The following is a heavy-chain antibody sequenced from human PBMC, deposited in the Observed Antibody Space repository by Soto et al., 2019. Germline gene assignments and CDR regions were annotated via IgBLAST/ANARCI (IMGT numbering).Heavy chain of an antibody. CDR1: VGSFSGYY. J-gene: IGHJ5*02. CDR2: INHGGST. Sequence: PSETLSLTCAVCVGSFSGYYWSWIRQPPGKGLEWIGEINHGGSTNYNPSLKSRVTISVDTSKNQFSLKLSSVTAADTAVYYCARDRGLEAPAPFDPWGQGTMVTVSS. V-gene: IGHV4-34*01. CDR3: ARDRGLEAPAPFDP.